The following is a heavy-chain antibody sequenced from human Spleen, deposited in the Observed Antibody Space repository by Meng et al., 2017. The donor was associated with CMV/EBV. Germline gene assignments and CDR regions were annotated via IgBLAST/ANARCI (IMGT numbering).Heavy chain of an antibody. CDR2: FNHSDGTT. J-gene: IGHJ4*02. CDR1: RYTFTDNY. Sequence: KVSRYTFTDNYIHWVRQAPGQGIEWMGIFNHSDGTTTHAQKFQGRVAMTRDTSTSTVYMELSSLTSDDTAIFYCAREDYSGWGSFDYWGQGTLVTVSS. CDR3: AREDYSGWGSFDY. V-gene: IGHV1-46*01. D-gene: IGHD6-19*01.